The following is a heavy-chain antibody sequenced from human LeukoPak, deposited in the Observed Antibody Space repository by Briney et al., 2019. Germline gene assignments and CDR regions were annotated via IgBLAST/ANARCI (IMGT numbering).Heavy chain of an antibody. D-gene: IGHD2-2*01. Sequence: SETLSLTCAVYGGSFSGYYWSWIRQPPGKGLEWIGEINHSGSTNYNPSLKSRVTISVDTSKNQFSLKLSSVTAADTAVYYCARGYQNWFDPWDQGTLVTVSS. CDR3: ARGYQNWFDP. J-gene: IGHJ5*02. V-gene: IGHV4-34*01. CDR2: INHSGST. CDR1: GGSFSGYY.